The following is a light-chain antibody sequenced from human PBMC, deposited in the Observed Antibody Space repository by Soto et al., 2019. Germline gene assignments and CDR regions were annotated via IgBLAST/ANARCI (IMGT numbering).Light chain of an antibody. CDR1: RSYVGAYNL. J-gene: IGLJ1*01. CDR2: EVN. CDR3: CSYAGTVAYV. V-gene: IGLV2-23*02. Sequence: TQPAHVSWSTAHWNTISYAGTRSYVGAYNLVSWHQQHPGKAPKLIICEVNTRPSGISNRFSGSKSGDTASLTISGLQAEDEAEYFCCSYAGTVAYVFGTGTKVTVL.